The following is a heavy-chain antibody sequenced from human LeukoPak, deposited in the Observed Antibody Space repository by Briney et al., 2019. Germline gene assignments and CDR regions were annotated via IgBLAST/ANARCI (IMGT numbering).Heavy chain of an antibody. CDR2: INHSGST. CDR3: ARTPGSSGWYLRIFDY. CDR1: GGSFSGYY. V-gene: IGHV4-34*01. J-gene: IGHJ4*02. D-gene: IGHD6-19*01. Sequence: PSETLSVTCAVYGGSFSGYYWSWIRQPPGKGLEWIGEINHSGSTNYNPSLKSRVTISVDTSKNQFSLKLSSVTAADTAVYYCARTPGSSGWYLRIFDYWGQGTLVTVSS.